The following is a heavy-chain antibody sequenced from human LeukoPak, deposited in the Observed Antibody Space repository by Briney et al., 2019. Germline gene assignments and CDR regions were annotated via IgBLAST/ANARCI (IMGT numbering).Heavy chain of an antibody. V-gene: IGHV4-30-4*01. Sequence: PSETLSLTCTVSGGSISSGDYYWSWIRQPPGKGLEWIGYIYYSGSTYYNPSLKSRVTISVDTSKNQFSLKLSSVTAADTAVYYCARAGIVVVPAAIGFDPWGQGTLVTVSS. D-gene: IGHD2-2*01. J-gene: IGHJ5*02. CDR3: ARAGIVVVPAAIGFDP. CDR1: GGSISSGDYY. CDR2: IYYSGST.